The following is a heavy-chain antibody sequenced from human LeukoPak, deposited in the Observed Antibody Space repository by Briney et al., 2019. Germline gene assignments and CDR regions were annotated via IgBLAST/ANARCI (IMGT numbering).Heavy chain of an antibody. CDR3: ARDRTPAAMGWFDP. Sequence: SETLSLTCTVSGVSISSYYWSWIRQPPGKGLEWIGYIYYDGSTNYNPSLKSRVTMSVDTSKNQFSLKLSSVTAADTAVYYCARDRTPAAMGWFDPWGQGTLVTVSS. D-gene: IGHD2-2*01. CDR1: GVSISSYY. J-gene: IGHJ5*02. V-gene: IGHV4-59*12. CDR2: IYYDGST.